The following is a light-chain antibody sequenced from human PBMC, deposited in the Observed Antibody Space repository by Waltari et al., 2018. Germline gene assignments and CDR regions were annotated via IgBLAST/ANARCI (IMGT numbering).Light chain of an antibody. Sequence: EIVMTQSPVTLSVSPGERATPSCRASQSVGDNLAWYQQRPGQAPRLLIYAASTRATDVPARFSGSGSGTEFTLTINSLQSEDSAVYYCQHYNNWPPGTTFGQGTKLEIK. CDR3: QHYNNWPPGTT. CDR2: AAS. J-gene: IGKJ1*01. V-gene: IGKV3-15*01. CDR1: QSVGDN.